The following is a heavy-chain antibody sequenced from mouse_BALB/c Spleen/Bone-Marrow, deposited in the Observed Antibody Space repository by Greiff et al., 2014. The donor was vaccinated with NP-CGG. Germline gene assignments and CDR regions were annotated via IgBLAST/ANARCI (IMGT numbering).Heavy chain of an antibody. V-gene: IGHV5-4*02. CDR2: ISDGGSYT. J-gene: IGHJ4*01. CDR3: ARDRGVQGYAMDY. CDR1: GFTFSDYY. Sequence: EVMLVESGGGLVKPGGSLKLSCAASGFTFSDYYMYWVRQTPEKRLEWVATISDGGSYTYYPDNVKGRFTISRDIAKNNLYLQMSSLKSEDTAMYYCARDRGVQGYAMDYWGQGTSVTVSS. D-gene: IGHD2-14*01.